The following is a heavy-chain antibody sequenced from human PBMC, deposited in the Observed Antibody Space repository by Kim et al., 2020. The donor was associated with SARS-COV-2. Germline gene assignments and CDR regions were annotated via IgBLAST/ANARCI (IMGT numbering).Heavy chain of an antibody. D-gene: IGHD1-26*01. Sequence: GGSLRLSCAASGFTFDDYAMHWVRQAPGKGLEWVSGISWNSGSIGYADSVKGRFTISRDNAKNSLYLQMNSLRAEDTALYYCAKVRERWELGRSFDYWG. CDR1: GFTFDDYA. V-gene: IGHV3-9*01. CDR2: ISWNSGSI. J-gene: IGHJ4*03. CDR3: AKVRERWELGRSFDY.